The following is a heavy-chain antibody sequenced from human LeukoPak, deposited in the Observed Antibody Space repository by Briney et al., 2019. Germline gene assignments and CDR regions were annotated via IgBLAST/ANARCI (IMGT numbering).Heavy chain of an antibody. CDR1: GYTFTGYY. CDR3: ARLTVTTFTGIDY. V-gene: IGHV1-2*02. Sequence: ASVKVSCKASGYTFTGYYMHWVRQAPGQGLAWMGWINPNSGGTNYAQKFQGRVTMTRDTSISTAYMELSRLRSDDTAVYYCARLTVTTFTGIDYWGQGTLVTVSS. CDR2: INPNSGGT. J-gene: IGHJ4*02. D-gene: IGHD4-17*01.